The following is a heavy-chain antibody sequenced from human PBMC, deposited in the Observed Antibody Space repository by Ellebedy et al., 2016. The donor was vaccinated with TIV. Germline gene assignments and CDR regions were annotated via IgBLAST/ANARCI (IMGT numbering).Heavy chain of an antibody. Sequence: SGPTLVKPTQTLTLTCTFPGFPLTSSGMCVNWIRQPPGKALEWLARIDWDDDDYYSTSLKTRLSISKGTSKNQVVLTMTNMDPVDTATYYCEPSLASRHYYGMDVWGQGTSVTVSS. CDR1: GFPLTSSGMC. V-gene: IGHV2-70*11. CDR2: IDWDDDD. CDR3: EPSLASRHYYGMDV. D-gene: IGHD3-3*02. J-gene: IGHJ6*02.